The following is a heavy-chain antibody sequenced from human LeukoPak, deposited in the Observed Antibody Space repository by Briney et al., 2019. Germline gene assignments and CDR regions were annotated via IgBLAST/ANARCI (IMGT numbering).Heavy chain of an antibody. CDR1: GFTFSSYS. V-gene: IGHV3-21*01. CDR3: ARVYGDYAHYYSDY. CDR2: ISSSSSYI. Sequence: GGSLRLSCAASGFTFSSYSMNWVRQAPGKGLEWVSSISSSSSYIYYADSVKGRFTISRDNAKNSLYLQMNSLRAEDTAVYYCARVYGDYAHYYSDYWGQGTLVTVSS. D-gene: IGHD4-17*01. J-gene: IGHJ4*02.